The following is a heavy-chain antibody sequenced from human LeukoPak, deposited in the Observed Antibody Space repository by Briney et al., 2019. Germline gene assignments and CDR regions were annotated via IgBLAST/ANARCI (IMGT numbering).Heavy chain of an antibody. CDR3: ARDTGDTYNWFDP. D-gene: IGHD3-16*01. Sequence: ASVKVSCKASGYTFTGYYMHWVRQAPGQGLEWMGWINPNSGGTNYAQKFQGRVTMTRDTSISTAYMELSRLRSDDTAVYYCARDTGDTYNWFDPWGQGTLATVSS. J-gene: IGHJ5*02. CDR1: GYTFTGYY. CDR2: INPNSGGT. V-gene: IGHV1-2*02.